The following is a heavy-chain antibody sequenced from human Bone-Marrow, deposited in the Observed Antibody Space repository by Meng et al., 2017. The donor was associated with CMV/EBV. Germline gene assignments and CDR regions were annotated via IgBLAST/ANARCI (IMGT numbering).Heavy chain of an antibody. D-gene: IGHD3-10*01. J-gene: IGHJ6*02. CDR3: AGELPRGGKYYNGMDV. Sequence: ASVKVSCKASGYTFTSYCVHWVRQAPGQGLEWMGIINPSGGTTSYAQKFQGRVTMTTDTSTSTVYMELSSLRSEDTAVYYCAGELPRGGKYYNGMDVWGQGTTVTVSS. CDR2: INPSGGTT. V-gene: IGHV1-46*01. CDR1: GYTFTSYC.